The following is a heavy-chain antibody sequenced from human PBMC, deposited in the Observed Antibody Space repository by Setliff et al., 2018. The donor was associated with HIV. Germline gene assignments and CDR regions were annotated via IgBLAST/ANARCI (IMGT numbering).Heavy chain of an antibody. Sequence: PGGSLRLSCVASGLTLSSYAMNWVRQAPGKGLEWLSGISNTGSSTYYGDSVKGRFTISRDKSKNIVFLQMKSLRVEDTALYYCASPYFVVYWGQGTLVTVSS. CDR1: GLTLSSYA. CDR2: ISNTGSST. D-gene: IGHD2-21*01. CDR3: ASPYFVVY. J-gene: IGHJ4*02. V-gene: IGHV3-23*01.